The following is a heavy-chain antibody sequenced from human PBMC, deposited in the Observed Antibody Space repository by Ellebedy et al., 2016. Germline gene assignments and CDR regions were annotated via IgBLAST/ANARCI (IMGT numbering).Heavy chain of an antibody. CDR1: GGSISSSSYY. J-gene: IGHJ4*02. Sequence: GSLRLXXTVSGGSISSSSYYWSWIRQPPGKGLEWIGEINHSGSTNYNPSLKSRVTISVDTSKNQFSLKLSSVTAADTAVYYCAGSTVTTDLRPNFYDYWGQGTLVTVSS. CDR2: INHSGST. D-gene: IGHD4-17*01. CDR3: AGSTVTTDLRPNFYDY. V-gene: IGHV4-39*07.